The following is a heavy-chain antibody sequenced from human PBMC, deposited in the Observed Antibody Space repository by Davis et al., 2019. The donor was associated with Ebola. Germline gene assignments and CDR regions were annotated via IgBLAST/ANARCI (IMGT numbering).Heavy chain of an antibody. D-gene: IGHD1-14*01. CDR1: GVTFSGYN. Sequence: PGGSLRLSCAASGVTFSGYNMNWVRQAPGKGLEWVSSISSNSNYIYYANSVKGRFTISRDNAKNSLYLQMNSLSAEDTAVYYCARDREVMATPESHFDYWGQGTLVTVSS. CDR3: ARDREVMATPESHFDY. J-gene: IGHJ4*02. CDR2: ISSNSNYI. V-gene: IGHV3-21*01.